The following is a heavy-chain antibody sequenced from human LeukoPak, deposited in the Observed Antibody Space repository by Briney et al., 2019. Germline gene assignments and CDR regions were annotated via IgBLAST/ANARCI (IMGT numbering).Heavy chain of an antibody. CDR2: ISAYNGNT. Sequence: GASVKVSCKASGYTFTSYGISWVRQAPGQGLEWMGWISAYNGNTNYAQKLQGRVTMTTDTSTSTAYMELRSLRSDDTAVYYCARDRPQTYYYDSSGYPSFDYWGQGTLVTVSS. D-gene: IGHD3-22*01. J-gene: IGHJ4*02. V-gene: IGHV1-18*01. CDR3: ARDRPQTYYYDSSGYPSFDY. CDR1: GYTFTSYG.